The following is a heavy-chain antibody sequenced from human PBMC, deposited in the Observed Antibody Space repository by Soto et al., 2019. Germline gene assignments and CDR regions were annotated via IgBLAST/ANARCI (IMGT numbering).Heavy chain of an antibody. Sequence: EVQLVESGGGLVQPGGSLRLSCAASGFTFSSYWMSWVRQAPGKGLEWVANIKQDGSEKYYVDSVKGRFTISRDNAKNSLYLQMNSLRAEDTAVCYCARDRTFGSYYGFYYYGMDVWGHGTTVTVSS. CDR1: GFTFSSYW. D-gene: IGHD1-26*01. J-gene: IGHJ6*02. V-gene: IGHV3-7*05. CDR2: IKQDGSEK. CDR3: ARDRTFGSYYGFYYYGMDV.